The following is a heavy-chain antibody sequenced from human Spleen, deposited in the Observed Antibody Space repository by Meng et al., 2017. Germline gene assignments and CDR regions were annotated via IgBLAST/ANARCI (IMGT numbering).Heavy chain of an antibody. CDR1: GGSFSGYY. Sequence: QVQLQQWGAGLLKPSETLSLTCSVYGGSFSGYYCNWIRQPPGKGPEWIGSIYYSGSTYYSPSLKSRVTLFADTSTNEFSLKLSSVTAADTAVYYCARLRYVGNVIRELYYFDYWGQGTLVTVSS. V-gene: IGHV4-34*02. J-gene: IGHJ4*02. CDR2: IYYSGST. CDR3: ARLRYVGNVIRELYYFDY. D-gene: IGHD1-7*01.